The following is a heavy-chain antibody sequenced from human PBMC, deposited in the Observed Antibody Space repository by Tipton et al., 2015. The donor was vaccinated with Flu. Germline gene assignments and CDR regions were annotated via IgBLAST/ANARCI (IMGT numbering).Heavy chain of an antibody. V-gene: IGHV3-48*01. D-gene: IGHD3-3*01. CDR3: AVTYYDFWSGYKSPFGAFDI. J-gene: IGHJ3*02. CDR1: GFTFSSYS. Sequence: GSLRLSCAASGFTFSSYSMNWVRQAPGKGLEWVSYISSSSSTIYYADSVKGRFTISRDNAKNSLYLQMNSLRAEDTAVYYCAVTYYDFWSGYKSPFGAFDIWGQGTMVTVSS. CDR2: ISSSSSTI.